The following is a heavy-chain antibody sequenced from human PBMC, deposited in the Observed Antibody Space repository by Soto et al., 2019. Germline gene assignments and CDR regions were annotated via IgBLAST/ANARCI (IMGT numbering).Heavy chain of an antibody. V-gene: IGHV3-7*05. J-gene: IGHJ4*02. CDR1: GFTFSRYW. CDR3: VSDWSDGYNHGLGD. D-gene: IGHD2-21*01. CDR2: IKDDGSQQ. Sequence: EVQLAESGGGLVQPGGSLGLSCAASGFTFSRYWMSWVRQAPGIGLEWVANIKDDGSQQYYADSVEGRFTISRDNAKKSLYLQMTSLRAEDTAVSFCVSDWSDGYNHGLGDWGQGTRVTVSA.